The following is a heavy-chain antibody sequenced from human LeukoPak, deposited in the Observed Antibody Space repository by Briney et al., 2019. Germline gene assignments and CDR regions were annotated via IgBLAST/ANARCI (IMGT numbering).Heavy chain of an antibody. CDR1: GFTFSSYW. Sequence: GGSLRLSCAASGFTFSSYWMHWVRQAPGKGLVWVSRINSDGSSTSYADSVKGRFTISRDNAKNTLYLQMNSLRAEDTAVYYCARDLQAYYGSGSEGVDYWGQGTLVTVSS. V-gene: IGHV3-74*01. D-gene: IGHD3-10*01. J-gene: IGHJ4*02. CDR2: INSDGSST. CDR3: ARDLQAYYGSGSEGVDY.